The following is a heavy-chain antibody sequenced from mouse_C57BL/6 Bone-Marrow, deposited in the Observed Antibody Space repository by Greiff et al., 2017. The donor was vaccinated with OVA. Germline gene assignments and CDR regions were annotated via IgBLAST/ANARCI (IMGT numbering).Heavy chain of an antibody. V-gene: IGHV1-64*01. CDR2: IHPNSGST. CDR1: GYTFTSYW. CDR3: ARSTYYARPPYAMDY. J-gene: IGHJ4*01. Sequence: QVQLQQSGAELVKPGASVKLSCKASGYTFTSYWMHWVKQRPGQGLEWIGMIHPNSGSTNYNEKFKSKATLTVDKSSSTAYMQLSSLTSEDSAVYYCARSTYYARPPYAMDYWGQGTSVTVSS. D-gene: IGHD1-1*01.